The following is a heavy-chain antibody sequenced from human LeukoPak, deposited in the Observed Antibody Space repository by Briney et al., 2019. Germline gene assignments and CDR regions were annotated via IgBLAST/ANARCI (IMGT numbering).Heavy chain of an antibody. V-gene: IGHV1-69*05. D-gene: IGHD2-15*01. J-gene: IGHJ4*02. CDR3: AREEYCSGGSCYSGYSYYFDY. CDR2: IIPIFGTA. Sequence: SVKVSCNASGGTFSSYAISWVRQAPGQGLEWMGGIIPIFGTANYAQKFQGRVTITTDESTSTAYMELSSLRSEDTAVYYCAREEYCSGGSCYSGYSYYFDYWGQGTLVTVSS. CDR1: GGTFSSYA.